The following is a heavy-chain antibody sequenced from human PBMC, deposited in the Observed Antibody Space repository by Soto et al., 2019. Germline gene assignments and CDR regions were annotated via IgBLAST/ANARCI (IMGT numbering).Heavy chain of an antibody. CDR2: ISTYNGNI. CDR1: GYSFTSYG. V-gene: IGHV1-18*01. Sequence: GKVSCKASGYSFTSYGISLVRQAPGQGLEWMGWISTYNGNIQYAQKFQGRVTMTTDTSTSTAYMELRSLRSDDTAVYYCARDRIYYYGMDVWGQGTTVTVSS. CDR3: ARDRIYYYGMDV. D-gene: IGHD2-21*01. J-gene: IGHJ6*02.